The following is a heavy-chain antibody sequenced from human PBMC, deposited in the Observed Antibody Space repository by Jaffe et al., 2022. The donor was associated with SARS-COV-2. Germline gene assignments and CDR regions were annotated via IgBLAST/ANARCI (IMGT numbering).Heavy chain of an antibody. CDR2: ISSSGGST. CDR3: AKSPQIAATAQRYFDS. Sequence: EVQLLESGGGLVQPGGSLRLSCAASGFTFSSYPMSWVRQAPGEGLEWVSAISSSGGSTYSADSVKGRFTISRDNSKNTLYLQMNSLRAEDTAVYYCAKSPQIAATAQRYFDSWGQGTLVTVSS. V-gene: IGHV3-23*01. J-gene: IGHJ4*02. CDR1: GFTFSSYP. D-gene: IGHD6-13*01.